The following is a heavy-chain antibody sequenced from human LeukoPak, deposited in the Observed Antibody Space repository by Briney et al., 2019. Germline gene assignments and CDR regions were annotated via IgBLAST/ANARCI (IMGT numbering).Heavy chain of an antibody. D-gene: IGHD3-10*01. CDR1: GYTFTGYY. V-gene: IGHV1-2*02. J-gene: IGHJ6*02. CDR3: ARDIVTMVRTPGRLYGMDV. CDR2: INPNSGGT. Sequence: ASVKVSCKASGYTFTGYYMHWVRQAPGQGLEWTGWINPNSGGTNYAQKFQGRVTMTRDTSISTAYMELSRLRSDDTAVYYCARDIVTMVRTPGRLYGMDVWGQGTTVTVSS.